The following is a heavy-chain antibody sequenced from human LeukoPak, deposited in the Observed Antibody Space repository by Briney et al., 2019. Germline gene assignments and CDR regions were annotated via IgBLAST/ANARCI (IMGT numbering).Heavy chain of an antibody. CDR3: ARRVGRWFGERAYYYNYMDV. CDR1: GGSFSGYY. CDR2: INHSGST. Sequence: SETLSLTCAVYGGSFSGYYWSWIRQPPGKGLEWIGEINHSGSTSYNPSLKSRVTISLYTSKNQFSLKLSSVTAADTAMYYCARRVGRWFGERAYYYNYMDVWGKGTTVTISS. J-gene: IGHJ6*03. D-gene: IGHD3-10*01. V-gene: IGHV4-34*01.